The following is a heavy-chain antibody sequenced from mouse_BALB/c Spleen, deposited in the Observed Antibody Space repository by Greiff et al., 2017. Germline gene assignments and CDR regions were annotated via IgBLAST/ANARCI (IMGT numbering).Heavy chain of an antibody. D-gene: IGHD2-1*01. CDR3: ARDGNYVTSYAMDY. CDR1: GFTFSSFG. CDR2: ISSGSSTI. Sequence: EVMLVESGGGLVQPGGSRKLSCAASGFTFSSFGMHWVRQAPEKGLEWVAYISSGSSTIYYADTVKGRFTISRDNPKNTLFLQMTSLRSEDTAMYYCARDGNYVTSYAMDYWGQGTSVTVSS. J-gene: IGHJ4*01. V-gene: IGHV5-17*02.